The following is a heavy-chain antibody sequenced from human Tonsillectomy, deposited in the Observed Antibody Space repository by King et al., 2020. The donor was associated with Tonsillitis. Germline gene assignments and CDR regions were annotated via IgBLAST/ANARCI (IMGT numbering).Heavy chain of an antibody. V-gene: IGHV4-34*01. Sequence: VQLQQWGAGLLKPAETLSLTCAVYGGSFSGYDWSWSRQPPGKGLEWIGEINHSGSTNYNPSLKSRVTISVDTSKNQFSLKLSSVTAADTAVYYCARGKGDIVVVPAAMRFWHYYYMDVWGKGTTVTVSS. CDR3: ARGKGDIVVVPAAMRFWHYYYMDV. CDR2: INHSGST. D-gene: IGHD2-2*01. J-gene: IGHJ6*03. CDR1: GGSFSGYD.